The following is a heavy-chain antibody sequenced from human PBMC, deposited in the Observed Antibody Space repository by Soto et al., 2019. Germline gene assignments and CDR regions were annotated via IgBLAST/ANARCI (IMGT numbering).Heavy chain of an antibody. CDR3: AGGSGTTSEGSLFDY. D-gene: IGHD1-1*01. CDR1: GYTFAIYG. Sequence: QVQLVQSGAEMRQPGASVKVSCKASGYTFAIYGINWVRQAPGQGLEWMGWIGAYNGDTDYAQTLQTRVTMTADASTSTAYMELRSLRSDDTGVYYCAGGSGTTSEGSLFDYWGQGTLVTVSS. V-gene: IGHV1-18*01. J-gene: IGHJ4*02. CDR2: IGAYNGDT.